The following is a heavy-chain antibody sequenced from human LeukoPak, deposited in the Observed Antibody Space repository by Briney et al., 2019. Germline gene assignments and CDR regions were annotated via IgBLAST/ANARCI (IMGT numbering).Heavy chain of an antibody. CDR1: GXSVSSYSYY. Sequence: SETLSLTCTVSGXSVSSYSYYWSWIRQPPGKGLEWIGYIYYSGSTNYNPSLKSRVTISVDTSKNQFSLKLSSVTAADTAVYYCARRRATFDYWGQGTLVTVSS. CDR2: IYYSGST. V-gene: IGHV4-61*01. D-gene: IGHD1-1*01. J-gene: IGHJ4*02. CDR3: ARRRATFDY.